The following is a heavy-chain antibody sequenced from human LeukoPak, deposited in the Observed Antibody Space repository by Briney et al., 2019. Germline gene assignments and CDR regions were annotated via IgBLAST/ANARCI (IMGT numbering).Heavy chain of an antibody. CDR2: ISASGGST. Sequence: GGSLRLSCAASGFTFSSSAMSWVRQVPGKGLEWVSGISASGGSTSYADSVRGRFTISRDNSKNTLYLQMNSLRAEDTAVYYCAKSLDRDSPVLFDYWGQGTLVTVSS. V-gene: IGHV3-23*01. D-gene: IGHD3/OR15-3a*01. J-gene: IGHJ4*02. CDR3: AKSLDRDSPVLFDY. CDR1: GFTFSSSA.